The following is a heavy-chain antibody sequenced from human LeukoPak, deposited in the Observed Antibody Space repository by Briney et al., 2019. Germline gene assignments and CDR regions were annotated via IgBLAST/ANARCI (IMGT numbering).Heavy chain of an antibody. CDR3: ARDEGIGAFDI. CDR1: GYTFTSYD. Sequence: ASVKVSCKASGYTFTSYDINWVRQAPGKGLEWVSSISSSSSYIYYADSVKGRFTISRDNAKNSLYLQMNSLRAEDTAVYYCARDEGIGAFDIWGQGTMVTVSS. V-gene: IGHV3-21*01. J-gene: IGHJ3*02. D-gene: IGHD2-15*01. CDR2: ISSSSSYI.